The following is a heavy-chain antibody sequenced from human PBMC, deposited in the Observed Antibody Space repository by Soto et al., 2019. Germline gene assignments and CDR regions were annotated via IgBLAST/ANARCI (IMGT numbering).Heavy chain of an antibody. CDR3: AGWRNNWFDP. V-gene: IGHV3-48*01. Sequence: PGGSLRLSCAASGFTFSSYSMNWVRQAPGKGLEWVSYISSSSSTIHYADSVKGRFTISRDNAKNSLYLQMSSLRAEDTAVYYCAGWRNNWFDPWGQGTLVTVSS. J-gene: IGHJ5*02. D-gene: IGHD6-19*01. CDR1: GFTFSSYS. CDR2: ISSSSSTI.